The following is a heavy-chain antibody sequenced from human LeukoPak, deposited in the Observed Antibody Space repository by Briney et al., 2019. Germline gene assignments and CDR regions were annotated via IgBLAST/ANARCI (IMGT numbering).Heavy chain of an antibody. CDR2: IYYSGST. D-gene: IGHD4-17*01. Sequence: SETLSLTCTVSGGSISSSSYYWGWIRQPPGKGLEWIGTIYYSGSTYYNPSLKSRVTISVDTSKNQFSLKLSSVTAADTAVYYCEMENNGDYQGGAFDIWGQGTMVTVSS. J-gene: IGHJ3*02. V-gene: IGHV4-39*07. CDR3: EMENNGDYQGGAFDI. CDR1: GGSISSSSYY.